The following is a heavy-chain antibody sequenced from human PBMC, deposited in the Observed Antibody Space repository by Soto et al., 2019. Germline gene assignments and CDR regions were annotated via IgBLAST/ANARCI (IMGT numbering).Heavy chain of an antibody. J-gene: IGHJ6*02. V-gene: IGHV1-69*13. Sequence: SVKVSCKASGGTFSSYAISWVRQAPGQGLEWMGRIIPIFSTANYAQKFQGRVTITADESTSTAYMELSSLRSEDTAVYYCARGERGLYSSASEALTYYYYYGMDVWGQGTTVTVSS. CDR2: IIPIFSTA. CDR1: GGTFSSYA. D-gene: IGHD6-25*01. CDR3: ARGERGLYSSASEALTYYYYYGMDV.